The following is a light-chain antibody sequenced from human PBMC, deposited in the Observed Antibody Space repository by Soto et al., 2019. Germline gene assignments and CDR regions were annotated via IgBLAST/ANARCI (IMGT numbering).Light chain of an antibody. Sequence: EIVMTQSPAPLSVSPGERATLSCRASQSITRNLAWYQQSPGQAPRLIIYGASTRATGIPARFSGSGSGTEYTLTISSLQSEDVAVYYCQQYDKWPRTFGQGTKVDIK. CDR3: QQYDKWPRT. CDR2: GAS. J-gene: IGKJ1*01. V-gene: IGKV3-15*01. CDR1: QSITRN.